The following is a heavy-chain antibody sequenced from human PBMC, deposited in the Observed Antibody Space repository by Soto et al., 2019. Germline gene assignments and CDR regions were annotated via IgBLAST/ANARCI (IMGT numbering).Heavy chain of an antibody. Sequence: PSETLSLTCAVSGGSISSGGYYWSWIRQPPGKGLEWIGYIYYSGSTYYNPSLKSRVTISVDTSKNQFSLKLSSVTAADPAVYYCARAPTYYYDSSGPKFDYWGQGTLVTVSS. J-gene: IGHJ4*02. CDR3: ARAPTYYYDSSGPKFDY. V-gene: IGHV4-30-4*01. CDR2: IYYSGST. CDR1: GGSISSGGYY. D-gene: IGHD3-22*01.